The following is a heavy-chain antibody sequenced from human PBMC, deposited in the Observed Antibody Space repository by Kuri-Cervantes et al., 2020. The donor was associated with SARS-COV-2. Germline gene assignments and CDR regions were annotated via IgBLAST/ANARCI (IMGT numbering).Heavy chain of an antibody. Sequence: GGSLRLSCAASGFSFSGYAMSWVRQAPEKGLEWLSVIYTGDKTYYADSVKGRFTISRDNSKNTVYLQMNSLRAEDTAVYYCARDLGGVSGPFDYWGQGTLVTVSS. CDR2: IYTGDKT. J-gene: IGHJ4*02. CDR1: GFSFSGYA. V-gene: IGHV3-53*01. D-gene: IGHD3-16*01. CDR3: ARDLGGVSGPFDY.